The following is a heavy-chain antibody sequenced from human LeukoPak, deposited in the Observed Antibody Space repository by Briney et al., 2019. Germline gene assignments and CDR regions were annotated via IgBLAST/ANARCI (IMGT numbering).Heavy chain of an antibody. D-gene: IGHD6-13*01. CDR2: ISYDGSNK. CDR1: GFTFSGHG. CDR3: AKGRGSSWYWGYYGMDV. J-gene: IGHJ6*02. Sequence: GGSLRLSCAASGFTFSGHGMHWVRQAPGKGLEWVAVISYDGSNKYYADSVKGRFTLSRDNSKNTLYLQMNSLRAEDTAVYYCAKGRGSSWYWGYYGMDVWGQGTTVTVSS. V-gene: IGHV3-30*18.